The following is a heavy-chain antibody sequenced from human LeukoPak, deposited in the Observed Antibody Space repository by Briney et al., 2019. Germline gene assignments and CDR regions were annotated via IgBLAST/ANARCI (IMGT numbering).Heavy chain of an antibody. CDR1: GGSISSSSYY. CDR3: ARHASHHQNFDY. V-gene: IGHV4-39*01. CDR2: IYYSGST. J-gene: IGHJ4*02. D-gene: IGHD1-14*01. Sequence: SETLSLTCTVSGGSISSSSYYWGWIRQPPGKGLEWIGSIYYSGSTYYNPSLKSRVTISVDTSKNQFSLKLSSVTAADTAVYYCARHASHHQNFDYRGQGTLVTVSS.